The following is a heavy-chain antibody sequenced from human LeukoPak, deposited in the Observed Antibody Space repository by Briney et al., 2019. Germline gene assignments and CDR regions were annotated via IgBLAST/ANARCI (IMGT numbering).Heavy chain of an antibody. CDR1: GFTFSSYS. V-gene: IGHV3-21*01. CDR2: ISSSGSHI. J-gene: IGHJ4*02. D-gene: IGHD2-2*02. CDR3: ARIPGDY. Sequence: PGGSLRLSCAASGFTFSSYSMNWVRQAPGKGLEWVSSISSSGSHIYYADSVKGRFTISRDNAKNSLYLQMNGLRAEDTAVYYCARIPGDYWGQGTLVTVSS.